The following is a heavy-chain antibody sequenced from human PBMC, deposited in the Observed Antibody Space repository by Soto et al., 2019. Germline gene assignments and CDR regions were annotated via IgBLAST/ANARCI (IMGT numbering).Heavy chain of an antibody. CDR3: ARGGNGRYYYYGMDA. Sequence: SSETLSLTCTVSGDSISSASYFWGWIRQPPGKGLEWIGSVYFVGNSYYNPSLKSRVSISVDASKNQFSLRLSSMTAADTGVYYCARGGNGRYYYYGMDAWGQGTTVTVSS. D-gene: IGHD2-15*01. J-gene: IGHJ6*02. CDR2: VYFVGNS. V-gene: IGHV4-39*01. CDR1: GDSISSASYF.